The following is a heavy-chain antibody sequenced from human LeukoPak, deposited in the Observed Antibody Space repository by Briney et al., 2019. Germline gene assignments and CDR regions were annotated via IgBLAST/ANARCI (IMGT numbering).Heavy chain of an antibody. Sequence: GGSLRLSCAASGFTFDDYAMHWVRQAPGKGLEWVSGISWNSGSIGYADSVKGRFTISRDNAKNSLYLQMNSLRAEDTALYYCAKGEQWELLFRFDPWGQGTLVTVSS. D-gene: IGHD1-26*01. CDR1: GFTFDDYA. CDR2: ISWNSGSI. J-gene: IGHJ5*02. CDR3: AKGEQWELLFRFDP. V-gene: IGHV3-9*01.